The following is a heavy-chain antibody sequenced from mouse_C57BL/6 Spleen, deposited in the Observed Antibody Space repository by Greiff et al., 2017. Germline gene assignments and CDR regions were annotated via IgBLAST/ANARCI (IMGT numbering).Heavy chain of an antibody. J-gene: IGHJ3*01. CDR3: ARGAYYPFAY. CDR1: GYTFTDYN. D-gene: IGHD1-1*01. Sequence: EVQRVESGPELVKPGASVKIPCKASGYTFTDYNMDWVKQSHGKSLEWIGDINPNNGGTIYNQKFKGKATLTVDKSSSTAYMELRSLTSEDTAVYYCARGAYYPFAYWGQGTLVTVSA. CDR2: INPNNGGT. V-gene: IGHV1-18*01.